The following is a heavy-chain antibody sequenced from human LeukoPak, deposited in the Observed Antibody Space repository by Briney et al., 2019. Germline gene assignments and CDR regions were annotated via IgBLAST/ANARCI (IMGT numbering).Heavy chain of an antibody. J-gene: IGHJ5*02. CDR2: IYYSGST. Sequence: PSETLSLTCTVSGGSISSSSYYWGWIRQPPGKGLEWTGSIYYSGSTYYNPSLKSRVTISVDTSKNQFSLKLSSVTAADTAVYYCARRSTDYYDSSGWYNWFDPWGQGTLVTVSS. V-gene: IGHV4-39*01. CDR1: GGSISSSSYY. CDR3: ARRSTDYYDSSGWYNWFDP. D-gene: IGHD3-22*01.